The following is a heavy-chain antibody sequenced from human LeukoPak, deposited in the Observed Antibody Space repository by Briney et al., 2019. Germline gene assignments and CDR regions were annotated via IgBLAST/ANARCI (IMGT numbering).Heavy chain of an antibody. Sequence: GRSLRLSCAASGFTFDDYAMHWVRQAPGKGLEWVSGISWNSGSIGYADSVKGRFTISRDNAKNSLYLQMNSLRAEDTALYYCAKGRHGVRTLNWFDPWGQGTLVTVSS. J-gene: IGHJ5*02. CDR2: ISWNSGSI. CDR3: AKGRHGVRTLNWFDP. D-gene: IGHD4-17*01. V-gene: IGHV3-9*01. CDR1: GFTFDDYA.